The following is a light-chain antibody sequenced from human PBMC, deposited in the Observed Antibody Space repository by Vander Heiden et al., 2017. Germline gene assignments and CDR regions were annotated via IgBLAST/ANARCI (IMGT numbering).Light chain of an antibody. J-gene: IGKJ2*01. CDR1: QSISSY. CDR2: AAS. CDR3: QQSYSTPMYT. Sequence: DIQITQSPSSLSASVGDRVTITCRASQSISSYLNWYQQKPGKAPKLLIYAASSWQSGVPSRFSGSGSGTDFTLTISSRQQEDFATYYCQQSYSTPMYTFGQGTKLEIK. V-gene: IGKV1-39*01.